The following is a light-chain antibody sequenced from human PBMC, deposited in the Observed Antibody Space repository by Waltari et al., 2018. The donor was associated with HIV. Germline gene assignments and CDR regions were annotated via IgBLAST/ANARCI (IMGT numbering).Light chain of an antibody. CDR3: QQYYSYPPYT. CDR1: QDISSY. J-gene: IGKJ2*01. V-gene: IGKV1-8*01. CDR2: AAS. Sequence: AIRMTQSPSSFSASTGDRVTITCRASQDISSYLAWYQQKPGKAPKLLIYAASTLQSGVSSRFSGSGSGTEFTLTISCLQSEDFATYYCQQYYSYPPYTFGQGTKVEIK.